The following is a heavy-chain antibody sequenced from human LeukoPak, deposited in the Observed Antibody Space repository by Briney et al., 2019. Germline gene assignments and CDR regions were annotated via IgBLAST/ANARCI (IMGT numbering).Heavy chain of an antibody. CDR2: IYYSGST. V-gene: IGHV4-59*08. CDR1: GGSISSYY. Sequence: SETLSLTCTVSGGSISSYYWSWIRQPPGKGLEWIGYIYYSGSTNYNPSLKSRVTISVDTSKTQFSLKLSSVTAADTAVYYCARHVAYCGGDCYPNWYFDLWGRGTLVTVSS. J-gene: IGHJ2*01. D-gene: IGHD2-21*02. CDR3: ARHVAYCGGDCYPNWYFDL.